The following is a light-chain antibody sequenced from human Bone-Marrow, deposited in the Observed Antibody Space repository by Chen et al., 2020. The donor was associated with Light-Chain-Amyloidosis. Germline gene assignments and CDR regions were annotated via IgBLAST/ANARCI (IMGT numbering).Light chain of an antibody. Sequence: SYVLTQPSSVSVDTGQTATIACGGNNIGSTSVHWYQQTPGQAPLLVVYDDSDRPSGIPERLSGSNSGNTATLTISRVEAGDEADYYCQVWDRSSDRLVFGGGTKLTVL. V-gene: IGLV3-21*02. J-gene: IGLJ3*02. CDR3: QVWDRSSDRLV. CDR2: DDS. CDR1: NIGSTS.